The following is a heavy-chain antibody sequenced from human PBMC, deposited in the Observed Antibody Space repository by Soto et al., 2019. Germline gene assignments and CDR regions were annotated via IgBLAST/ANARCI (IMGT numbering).Heavy chain of an antibody. J-gene: IGHJ4*02. CDR3: ARRYRIAVAGKGFDY. D-gene: IGHD6-19*01. CDR1: GGSFSGYY. V-gene: IGHV4-34*01. CDR2: INHSGST. Sequence: SETLSLTCAVFGGSFSGYYWSWIRQPPGKGLEWIGEINHSGSTNYNPSLKSRVTISVDTSKNQFSLKLSSVTAADTAVYYCARRYRIAVAGKGFDYWGQGTLVTVSS.